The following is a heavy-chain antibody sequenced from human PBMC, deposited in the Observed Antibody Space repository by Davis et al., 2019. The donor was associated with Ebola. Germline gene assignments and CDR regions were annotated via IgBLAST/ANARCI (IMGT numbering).Heavy chain of an antibody. J-gene: IGHJ4*02. CDR3: ARDAWDVVVVAALNY. CDR1: GFTFSSYG. V-gene: IGHV3-30*03. CDR2: ISYDGSNK. Sequence: PGGSLRLSCAASGFTFSSYGMHWVRQAPGKGLEWVAVISYDGSNKYYADSVKGRFTISRDNSKNTLYLQMNSLRAEDTAVYYCARDAWDVVVVAALNYWGQGTLVTVSS. D-gene: IGHD2-15*01.